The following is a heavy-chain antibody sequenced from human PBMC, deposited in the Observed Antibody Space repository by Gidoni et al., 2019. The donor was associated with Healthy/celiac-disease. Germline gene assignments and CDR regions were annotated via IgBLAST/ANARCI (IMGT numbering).Heavy chain of an antibody. CDR1: GFTFSSYI. J-gene: IGHJ6*02. D-gene: IGHD3-22*01. CDR3: ARDTDYYDSSGYYPQLGGMDV. V-gene: IGHV3-21*01. Sequence: EVQLVESGGGLVKPGGSLRLSCAASGFTFSSYIMNWVRQAPGKGLEWVSSISSSSSYIYYADSVKGRFTISRDNAKNSLYLQMNSLRAEDTAVYYCARDTDYYDSSGYYPQLGGMDVWGQGTTVTVSS. CDR2: ISSSSSYI.